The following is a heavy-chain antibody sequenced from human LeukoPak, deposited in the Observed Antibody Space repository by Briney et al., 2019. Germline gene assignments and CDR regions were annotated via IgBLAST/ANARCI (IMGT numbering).Heavy chain of an antibody. Sequence: VKVSCKASGGTFSSYAISWVRQAPEQGLEWMGGIIPIFGTANYAQKFQGRVTITADESTSTAYMELSSLRSEDTAVYYCARAHQVVVAARVPYWFDPWGQGTLVTVSS. V-gene: IGHV1-69*01. CDR1: GGTFSSYA. CDR3: ARAHQVVVAARVPYWFDP. D-gene: IGHD2-15*01. CDR2: IIPIFGTA. J-gene: IGHJ5*02.